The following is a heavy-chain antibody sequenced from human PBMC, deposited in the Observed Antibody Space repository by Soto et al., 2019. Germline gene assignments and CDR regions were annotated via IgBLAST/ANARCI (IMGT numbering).Heavy chain of an antibody. CDR3: ARDRDDYGSGNYYNRTDF. CDR2: IIPLFGTP. Sequence: QVQLVQSGAEVKKPGSSVKVSCKASGGIFSTYAISWLRQAAGQGLEWMGGIIPLFGTPNYAQRFQGRVTITADESTSTAYMELSRLRSEDTAVYYCARDRDDYGSGNYYNRTDFWGQGTLVTVSS. V-gene: IGHV1-69*01. D-gene: IGHD3-10*01. CDR1: GGIFSTYA. J-gene: IGHJ4*02.